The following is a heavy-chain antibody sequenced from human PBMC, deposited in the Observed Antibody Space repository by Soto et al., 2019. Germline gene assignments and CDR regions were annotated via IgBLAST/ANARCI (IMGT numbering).Heavy chain of an antibody. V-gene: IGHV1-69*01. Sequence: VQLVQSGAEVKKPGSSVKVSCKASGGTFSSYAISWVTQAPGQGLEWMGGIIPISETTNYAQKIQGRVTITADESKRPAYMELSSLRSEDTAVYSCARSQGSSTSLEIYYYYYYGMDVWGQGTTVTVSS. CDR3: ARSQGSSTSLEIYYYYYYGMDV. J-gene: IGHJ6*02. D-gene: IGHD2-2*01. CDR1: GGTFSSYA. CDR2: IIPISETT.